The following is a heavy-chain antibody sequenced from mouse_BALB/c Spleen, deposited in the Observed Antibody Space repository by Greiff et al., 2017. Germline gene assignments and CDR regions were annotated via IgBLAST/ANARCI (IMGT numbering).Heavy chain of an antibody. D-gene: IGHD2-1*01. V-gene: IGHV6-6*02. CDR3: QFYGNYPYYAMDY. Sequence: EVKLVESGGGLVQPGGSMKLSCVASGFTFSSYWMSWVRQSPEKGLEWVAEIRLKSDNYATHYAESVKGKFTISRDDSKSRLYLQMNSLRAEDTGIYYCQFYGNYPYYAMDYWGQGTSVTVSS. J-gene: IGHJ4*01. CDR2: IRLKSDNYAT. CDR1: GFTFSSYW.